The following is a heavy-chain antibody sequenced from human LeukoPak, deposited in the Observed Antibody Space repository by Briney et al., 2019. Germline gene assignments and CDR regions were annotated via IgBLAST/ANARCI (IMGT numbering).Heavy chain of an antibody. CDR2: IYYSGST. J-gene: IGHJ6*03. Sequence: PSETLSLTCTVSGGSISSYYLSWIRQPPGKGLEWIGYIYYSGSTSYNPSLKSRVTISVDTSKNQFSLKLRSVTAADTAVYYCARALFYVYGDSRVSDYYYYYMDVWGKGTTVTVSS. CDR3: ARALFYVYGDSRVSDYYYYYMDV. V-gene: IGHV4-59*01. D-gene: IGHD4-17*01. CDR1: GGSISSYY.